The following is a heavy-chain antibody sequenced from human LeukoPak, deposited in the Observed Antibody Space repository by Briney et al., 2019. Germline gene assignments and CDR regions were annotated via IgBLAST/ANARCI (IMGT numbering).Heavy chain of an antibody. J-gene: IGHJ6*04. D-gene: IGHD3-10*02. CDR3: AELGITMFGGV. CDR1: GFTFSSYE. Sequence: GGSLRLSCAASGFTFSSYEMNWVRQTPGKGLEWVSYISSSGSTIYYADSVKGRFTISRDNAKNSLYLQMNSLRAEDTAVYYCAELGITMFGGVWGKGTRSPSPQ. V-gene: IGHV3-48*03. CDR2: ISSSGSTI.